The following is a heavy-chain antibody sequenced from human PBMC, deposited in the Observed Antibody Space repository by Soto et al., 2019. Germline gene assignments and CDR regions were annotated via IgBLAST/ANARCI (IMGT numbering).Heavy chain of an antibody. CDR2: IYYSGKS. Sequence: QVQLQESGPGLVKPSDTLSLTCAVSGYSISSSNWWGWIRQPPGKGLEWIGYIYYSGKSHYNPSLESRVTTSVDTSRNQLSLKLSSVTAVDTAVYYCTQKRDGYNPFDSWGQGTLVTVSS. V-gene: IGHV4-28*01. J-gene: IGHJ4*02. CDR1: GYSISSSNW. D-gene: IGHD5-12*01. CDR3: TQKRDGYNPFDS.